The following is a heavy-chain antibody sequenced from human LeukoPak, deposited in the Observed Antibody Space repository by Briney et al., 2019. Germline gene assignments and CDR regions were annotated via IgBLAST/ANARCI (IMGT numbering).Heavy chain of an antibody. V-gene: IGHV1-69*13. CDR1: GGTFSSYA. D-gene: IGHD3-22*01. CDR3: ARDLSIGPTSGAFDI. Sequence: SVKVSCKASGGTFSSYAISWVRQAPGQGLEWMGGIIPIFGTANYAQKFQGRVSITADESTSTAYMELSSLRSEDTAVYYCARDLSIGPTSGAFDIWGQGTMVTVSS. CDR2: IIPIFGTA. J-gene: IGHJ3*02.